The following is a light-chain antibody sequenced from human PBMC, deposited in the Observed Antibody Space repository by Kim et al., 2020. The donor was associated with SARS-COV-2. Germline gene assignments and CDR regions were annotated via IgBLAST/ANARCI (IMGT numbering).Light chain of an antibody. CDR2: GAS. Sequence: VSPGERATLSCRASQSVSSNLAWYQQKPGQAPSLLIYGASTRATGIPARFSGSGSGTEFTLTISSLQSEDFAVYYCQQYNNWPPHTFGQGTKLEI. CDR1: QSVSSN. V-gene: IGKV3-15*01. CDR3: QQYNNWPPHT. J-gene: IGKJ2*01.